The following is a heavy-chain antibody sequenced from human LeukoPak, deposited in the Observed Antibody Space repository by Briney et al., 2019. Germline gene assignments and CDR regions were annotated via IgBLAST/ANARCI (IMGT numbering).Heavy chain of an antibody. V-gene: IGHV3-23*01. CDR3: AKSIERVTYYDILIPLDL. D-gene: IGHD3-9*01. CDR2: IGGSGLST. CDR1: GFTFSSYE. Sequence: GGSLRLSCAASGFTFSSYEMNWVRQAPGKGLEWVSGIGGSGLSTYYADSVKGRFTISRDNSKNTLSLQVNSLRVEDTAVYYCAKSIERVTYYDILIPLDLWGQGTLVAVSS. J-gene: IGHJ4*02.